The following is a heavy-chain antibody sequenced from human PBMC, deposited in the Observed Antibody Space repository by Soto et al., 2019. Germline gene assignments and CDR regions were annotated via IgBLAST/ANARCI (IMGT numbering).Heavy chain of an antibody. V-gene: IGHV4-31*03. J-gene: IGHJ4*02. CDR2: IYYSGST. Sequence: SETLSLTCTVSGGSISSGGYYWSWIRQHPGKGLEWIGYIYYSGSTYYNPSLKSRVTISVDTSKNQFSLKLSSVTAADTAVYYCARETRKSGYLTGGIDYWGQGTLVTVSS. CDR3: ARETRKSGYLTGGIDY. CDR1: GGSISSGGYY. D-gene: IGHD3-3*01.